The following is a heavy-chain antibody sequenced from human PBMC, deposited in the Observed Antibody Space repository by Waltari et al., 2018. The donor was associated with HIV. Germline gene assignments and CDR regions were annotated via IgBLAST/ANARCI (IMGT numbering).Heavy chain of an antibody. Sequence: EVLLVQSGAEIKKPGESLKISCEGSGYTFASYWIGWVRQMPGKGLEWMGIIYPGDSNTRDSPSFQGQVTISADKSITTAYLQWNSLKVSDTAMYYCAISTVTMYGAYFHDWGQGTLVTVSS. D-gene: IGHD4-17*01. CDR3: AISTVTMYGAYFHD. CDR1: GYTFASYW. CDR2: IYPGDSNT. J-gene: IGHJ4*02. V-gene: IGHV5-51*01.